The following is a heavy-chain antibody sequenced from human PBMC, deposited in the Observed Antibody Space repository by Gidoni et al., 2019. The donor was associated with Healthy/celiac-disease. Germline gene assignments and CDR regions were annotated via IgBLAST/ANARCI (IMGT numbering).Heavy chain of an antibody. D-gene: IGHD3-22*01. CDR2: SYYSGST. V-gene: IGHV4-59*01. J-gene: IGHJ2*01. CDR3: ARDRYYYDSSGPDPYWYFDL. Sequence: QVQLQESGPGLVKPSETLSLPCTVSGGSISSYYWSWIRQPPGKGLEWIGYSYYSGSTNYNPSLKSRVTISVDTSKNQFSLKLSSVTAADTAVYYCARDRYYYDSSGPDPYWYFDLWGRGTLVTVSS. CDR1: GGSISSYY.